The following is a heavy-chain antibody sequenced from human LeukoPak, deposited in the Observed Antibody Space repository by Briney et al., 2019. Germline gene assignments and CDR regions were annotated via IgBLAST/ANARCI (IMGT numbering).Heavy chain of an antibody. CDR1: GFTFSDHH. V-gene: IGHV3-21*01. D-gene: IGHD3-22*01. J-gene: IGHJ4*02. CDR3: ARPYDTRGYFPDY. Sequence: PGGSLRLSCAVSGFTFSDHHMNWVRQAPGKGLEWVSSISRGSDHIFYADSMKGRFTISRDNAKNSLYLQMNSLGAEDTAVYYCARPYDTRGYFPDYWGQGTLVTVSS. CDR2: ISRGSDHI.